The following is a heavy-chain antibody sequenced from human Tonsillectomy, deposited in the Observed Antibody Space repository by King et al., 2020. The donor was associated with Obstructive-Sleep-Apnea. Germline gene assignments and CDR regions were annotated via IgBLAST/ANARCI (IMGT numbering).Heavy chain of an antibody. CDR3: ARSRADHDILTGYNIHFAS. Sequence: VQLVESGGGVVQPGRSLRLSCAASGFTFSNSAMHWVRQAPGKGLEWVAVISYDGTNKYYADSVQGRFTISRDNSKNTLYLQMNSLRAEDTDVYYCARSRADHDILTGYNIHFASWGQGTLVTVSS. CDR1: GFTFSNSA. V-gene: IGHV3-30*04. D-gene: IGHD3-9*01. J-gene: IGHJ4*02. CDR2: ISYDGTNK.